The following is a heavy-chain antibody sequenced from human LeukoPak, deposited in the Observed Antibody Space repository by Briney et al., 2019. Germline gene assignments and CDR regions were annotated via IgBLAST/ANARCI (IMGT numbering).Heavy chain of an antibody. J-gene: IGHJ4*02. CDR1: GLTFDDYA. V-gene: IGHV3-9*01. D-gene: IGHD3-3*01. CDR3: AKAVPTHYDFWSGYLYYFDY. CDR2: ISWNSGSI. Sequence: GGSLRLSCAASGLTFDDYAMHWVRQAPGKGLEWVSGISWNSGSIGYADSVKGRFTISRDNAKNSLYLQMNSLRAEDTALYYCAKAVPTHYDFWSGYLYYFDYWGQGTLVTVSS.